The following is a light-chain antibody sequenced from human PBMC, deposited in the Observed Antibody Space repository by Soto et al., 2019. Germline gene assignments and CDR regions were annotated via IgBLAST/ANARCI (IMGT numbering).Light chain of an antibody. CDR3: QQYGSSPALFA. Sequence: EIVLTQSPGTLSLSPGERATLSCRASQCVSSNYLAWYQQKPGQAPRLLIYGASSRATGIPDRFSGFGSGTDFTLTISRLEPEDFAVYYCQQYGSSPALFAFGPGTKVDI. CDR2: GAS. V-gene: IGKV3-20*01. J-gene: IGKJ3*01. CDR1: QCVSSNY.